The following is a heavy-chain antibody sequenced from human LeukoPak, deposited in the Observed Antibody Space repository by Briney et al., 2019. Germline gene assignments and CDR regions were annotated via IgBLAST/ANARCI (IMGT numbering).Heavy chain of an antibody. CDR1: GYTFTSYG. Sequence: ASVKVSCKASGYTFTSYGISWVRQAPGQGLEWMGWISAYNGNTNYAQKLQGRVTMTTDTSTGTAYMELRSLRSDDTAVYYCARGIFTMVRGVIHYYYGMDVWGQGTTVTVSS. CDR2: ISAYNGNT. J-gene: IGHJ6*02. D-gene: IGHD3-10*01. V-gene: IGHV1-18*01. CDR3: ARGIFTMVRGVIHYYYGMDV.